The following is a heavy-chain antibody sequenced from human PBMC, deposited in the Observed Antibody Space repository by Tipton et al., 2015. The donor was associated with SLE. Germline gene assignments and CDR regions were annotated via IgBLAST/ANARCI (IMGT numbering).Heavy chain of an antibody. CDR3: TRKSTTSDL. Sequence: TLSLTCTVSGGSISSYYWSWIRQSPGKGLEWIGYLSYGGSTNYNPSLKSRVTISVDTSKNQVSLKLSSVTAADTAVYYCTRKSTTSDLWGRGALVTVSS. J-gene: IGHJ2*01. CDR1: GGSISSYY. D-gene: IGHD2/OR15-2a*01. CDR2: LSYGGST. V-gene: IGHV4-59*08.